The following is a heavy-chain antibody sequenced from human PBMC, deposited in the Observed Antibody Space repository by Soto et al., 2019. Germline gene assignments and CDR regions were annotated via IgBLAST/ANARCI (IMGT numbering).Heavy chain of an antibody. V-gene: IGHV3-23*01. CDR2: ISGSGNNT. CDR1: GFTFSSYA. Sequence: GGSLRLSCAASGFTFSSYAMSWVRQAPGKGLEWVSSISGSGNNTYYADSLKGRFTISRDNSKNTLYLQMNSLRAEDTAVYFCAKRGGYCSGTSCSGGPRQTHNTFDPWGQGTLVTVSS. D-gene: IGHD2-15*01. J-gene: IGHJ5*02. CDR3: AKRGGYCSGTSCSGGPRQTHNTFDP.